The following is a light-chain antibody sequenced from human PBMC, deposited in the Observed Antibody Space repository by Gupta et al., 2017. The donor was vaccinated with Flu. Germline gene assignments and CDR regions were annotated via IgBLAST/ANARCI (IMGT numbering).Light chain of an antibody. CDR2: EDS. CDR1: SSDIGGYDY. Sequence: SALTQTPPVSASPAPSIAISCTGTSSDIGGYDYDSCYHQHPGKAPKLILFEDSRRPAGISDRFSGSKSGNTASLTISRRLAEDAAFYCGTSYTSANTVVVFGGGTKLTVL. J-gene: IGLJ2*01. V-gene: IGLV2-14*01. CDR3: TSYTSANTVVV.